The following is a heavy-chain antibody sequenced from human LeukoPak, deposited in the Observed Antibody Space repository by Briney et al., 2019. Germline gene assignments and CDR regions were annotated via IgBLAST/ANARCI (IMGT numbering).Heavy chain of an antibody. D-gene: IGHD4-17*01. CDR3: ARAAERDYGDPDAFDI. J-gene: IGHJ3*02. Sequence: SETLSLTCTVSGGSVSSGSYYWSWIRQPSGKGLEWIGYIYYSGSTNYNPSLKSRVTISVDTSKNQFSLKLSSVTAADTAVYYCARAAERDYGDPDAFDIWGQGTMVTVSS. V-gene: IGHV4-61*01. CDR1: GGSVSSGSYY. CDR2: IYYSGST.